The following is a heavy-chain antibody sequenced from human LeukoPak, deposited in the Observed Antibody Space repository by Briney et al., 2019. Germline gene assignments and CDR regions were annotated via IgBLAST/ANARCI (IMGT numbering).Heavy chain of an antibody. D-gene: IGHD3-3*01. V-gene: IGHV1-46*01. Sequence: ASVKVSCKASGYTFTSYYMHWVQQAPGQGLEWMGIINPSGGSTSYAQKFQGRVTMTRDMSTSTVYMELSSLRSEDTAVYYCASSDTIFNWFDPWGQGTLVTVSS. CDR3: ASSDTIFNWFDP. J-gene: IGHJ5*02. CDR1: GYTFTSYY. CDR2: INPSGGST.